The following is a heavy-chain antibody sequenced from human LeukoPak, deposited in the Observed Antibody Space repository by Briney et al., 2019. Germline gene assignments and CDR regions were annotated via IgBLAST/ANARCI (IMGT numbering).Heavy chain of an antibody. Sequence: GASVKVSCKTSGFTFSNYAMHWVRQAPGQRLEWMGWINAGNGNTKYSQKFQGRVTITRDTSASTAYMELSSLRSEDTAVYYCARSFRFGESHFDYWGQGTLVTVSS. CDR3: ARSFRFGESHFDY. V-gene: IGHV1-3*01. J-gene: IGHJ4*02. CDR2: INAGNGNT. CDR1: GFTFSNYA. D-gene: IGHD3-10*01.